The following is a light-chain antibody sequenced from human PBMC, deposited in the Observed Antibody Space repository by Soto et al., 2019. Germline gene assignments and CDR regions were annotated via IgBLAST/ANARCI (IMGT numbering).Light chain of an antibody. CDR1: QSITTW. J-gene: IGKJ1*01. CDR2: KAT. V-gene: IGKV1-5*03. Sequence: DIQMTQSPSTLSASVGDRVTITCRASQSITTWLAWYQQKPGKAPKLLIYKATNLQSGVPSRFSGSGSGTEFTLTINSLQPDDFATYYCQQYKSYWTFGQGTKVDI. CDR3: QQYKSYWT.